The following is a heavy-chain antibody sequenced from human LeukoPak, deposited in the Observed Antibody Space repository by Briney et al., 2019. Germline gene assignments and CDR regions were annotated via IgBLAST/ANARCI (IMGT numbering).Heavy chain of an antibody. J-gene: IGHJ4*02. V-gene: IGHV1-2*02. CDR1: VYTFTGYY. CDR3: ARSRFDGDPFDY. Sequence: GASVKVSCKASVYTFTGYYMHWVRQAPGQGLEWMGWINPNSGGTNYAQKFQGRVTMTRDTSISTAYMELSRLRSDDTAVYYCARSRFDGDPFDYWGQGTLVTVSS. D-gene: IGHD4-17*01. CDR2: INPNSGGT.